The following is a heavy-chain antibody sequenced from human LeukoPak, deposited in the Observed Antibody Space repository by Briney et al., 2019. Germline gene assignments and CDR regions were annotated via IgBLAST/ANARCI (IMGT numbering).Heavy chain of an antibody. V-gene: IGHV4-4*09. D-gene: IGHD6-6*01. CDR3: ASNGVLISSSADLYIAY. CDR1: GGSISSYY. CDR2: IYTSGST. Sequence: SETLSLTCTVSGGSISSYYWSWIRQPPGKGLEWIGYIYTSGSTNYNPSLKGRVTISVDTSTNQFSLKLSSVAAADTALYYCASNGVLISSSADLYIAYWGQGTLVTVS. J-gene: IGHJ4*02.